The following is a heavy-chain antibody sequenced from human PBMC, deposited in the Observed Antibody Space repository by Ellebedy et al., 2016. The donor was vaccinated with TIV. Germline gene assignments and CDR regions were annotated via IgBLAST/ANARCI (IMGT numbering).Heavy chain of an antibody. CDR2: IYYSGST. V-gene: IGHV4-31*03. Sequence: SETLSLXXTVSGGSISSGGYYWSWIRQHPGKGLEWIGYIYYSGSTYYNPSLKSRVTISVDTSKNQFSLKLSSVTAADTAVYYCARVLRGGDSHFDYWGQGTLVTVSS. J-gene: IGHJ4*02. D-gene: IGHD2-21*02. CDR1: GGSISSGGYY. CDR3: ARVLRGGDSHFDY.